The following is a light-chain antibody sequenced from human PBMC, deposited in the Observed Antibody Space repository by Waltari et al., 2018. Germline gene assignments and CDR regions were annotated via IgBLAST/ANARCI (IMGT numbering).Light chain of an antibody. CDR1: QSLVHSDGKTY. CDR2: KVS. Sequence: DVVMTQSPLSLPVTLGQPASISCRSSQSLVHSDGKTYLNWFQQRPGQSPRRLIYKVSNRDSGVPDRFSGSGSGTNFTLKISRVEADDVGVYYCMRSTHWRTFGGGTRVEIK. V-gene: IGKV2-30*02. CDR3: MRSTHWRT. J-gene: IGKJ4*01.